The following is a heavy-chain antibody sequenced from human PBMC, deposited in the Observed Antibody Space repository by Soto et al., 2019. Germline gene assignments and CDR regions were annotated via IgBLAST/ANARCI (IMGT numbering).Heavy chain of an antibody. V-gene: IGHV4-34*01. CDR2: INHSGST. CDR3: ARANWGSSGLDY. D-gene: IGHD7-27*01. J-gene: IGHJ4*02. Sequence: QPPGGGLEWIGEINHSGSTNYNPSLQSRVTISVDTSENQFSLKLSSVTAADTAVYYCARANWGSSGLDYWGQGTLVTVSS.